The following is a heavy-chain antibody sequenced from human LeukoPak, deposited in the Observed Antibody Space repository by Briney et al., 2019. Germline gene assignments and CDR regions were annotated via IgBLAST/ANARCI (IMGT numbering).Heavy chain of an antibody. V-gene: IGHV1-8*02. J-gene: IGHJ4*02. CDR3: ASEPVGGNSLDF. Sequence: ASVKVSCKASGYSFTSYGISWVRQAPGQGLEWMGWMNPNSGNTGYAQKFQGRVTMTRNNAITTAYMELSNLKSDDTAVYYCASEPVGGNSLDFWGQGTLVTVSS. CDR1: GYSFTSYG. D-gene: IGHD1-26*01. CDR2: MNPNSGNT.